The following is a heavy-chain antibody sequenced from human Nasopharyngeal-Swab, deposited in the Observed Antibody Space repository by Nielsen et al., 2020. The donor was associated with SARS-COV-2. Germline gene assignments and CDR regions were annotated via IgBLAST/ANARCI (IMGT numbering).Heavy chain of an antibody. CDR1: GYTFTSYY. CDR2: INPSGGST. CDR3: ARDPLGNSSSWYASYAFDI. J-gene: IGHJ3*02. D-gene: IGHD6-13*01. V-gene: IGHV1-46*01. Sequence: SVKVSCKASGYTFTSYYMHWVRQAPGQGLEWMGIINPSGGSTIYAQKFQGRVTMTRDTSTSTVYMELSSLRSEDTAVYYCARDPLGNSSSWYASYAFDIWGQGTMVTVSS.